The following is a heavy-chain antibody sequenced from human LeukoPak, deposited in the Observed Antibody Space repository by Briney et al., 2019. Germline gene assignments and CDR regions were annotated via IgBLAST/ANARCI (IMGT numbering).Heavy chain of an antibody. CDR1: GFVFSDYG. CDR2: ISGSGAMT. D-gene: IGHD2-21*01. V-gene: IGHV3-23*01. CDR3: AKGPYCSGVTCYSDYSLDY. Sequence: PGGSLRLSCAASGFVFSDYGMHWVRQAPGKGLEWVSLISGSGAMTYYADSVKGRFSISRDNSKNTLYLQMNGLRDEDTAIYFCAKGPYCSGVTCYSDYSLDYWGQGALVTVSS. J-gene: IGHJ4*02.